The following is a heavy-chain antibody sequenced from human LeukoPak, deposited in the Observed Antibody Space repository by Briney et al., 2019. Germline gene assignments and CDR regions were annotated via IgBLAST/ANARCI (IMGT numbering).Heavy chain of an antibody. J-gene: IGHJ6*02. CDR2: ISSSGSTI. D-gene: IGHD3-10*01. Sequence: GGSLRLSCAASGFTFSSYEMNWVRQAPGKGLEWVSYISSSGSTIYYADSVKGRFTISRDNAKNSLYLQMNSLRAEDTAVYYCARDQEIRRVISPDEIYYYYGMDVWGQGTTVTVSS. CDR1: GFTFSSYE. CDR3: ARDQEIRRVISPDEIYYYYGMDV. V-gene: IGHV3-48*03.